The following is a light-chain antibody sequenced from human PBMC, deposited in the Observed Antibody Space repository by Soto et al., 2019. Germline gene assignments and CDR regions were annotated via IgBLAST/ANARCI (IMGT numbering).Light chain of an antibody. CDR3: QQYNSFPT. Sequence: DIQMTQSPSTLSASVGDSVTITCRASQSISSWLAWYQQKPGKAPKLLIYKASSLESGVPSWFSGSGSGTDFNLTISSLQPDDFATYYCQQYNSFPTFGQGTKVDIK. V-gene: IGKV1-5*03. CDR2: KAS. J-gene: IGKJ1*01. CDR1: QSISSW.